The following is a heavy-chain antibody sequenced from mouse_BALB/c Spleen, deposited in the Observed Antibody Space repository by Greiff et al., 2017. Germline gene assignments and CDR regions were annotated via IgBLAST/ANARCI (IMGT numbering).Heavy chain of an antibody. V-gene: IGHV2-9*02. CDR2: IWAGGST. CDR3: SRDRGGYYGSSDWYFDV. J-gene: IGHJ1*01. D-gene: IGHD1-1*01. CDR1: GFSLTSYG. Sequence: VQGVESGPGLVAPSQSLSITCTVSGFSLTSYGVHWVRQPPGKGLEWLGVIWAGGSTNYNSALMSRLSISKDNSKSQVFLKMNSLQTDDTAMYYCSRDRGGYYGSSDWYFDVWGAGTTVTVSS.